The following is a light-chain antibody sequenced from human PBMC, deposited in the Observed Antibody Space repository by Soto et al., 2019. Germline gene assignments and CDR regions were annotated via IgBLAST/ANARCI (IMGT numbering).Light chain of an antibody. CDR1: SSDVGGFNY. V-gene: IGLV2-14*03. J-gene: IGLJ1*01. CDR3: NSYTSSSTDV. CDR2: DVT. Sequence: QSALTQPASVSGSPGQSITISCTGTSSDVGGFNYVSWYQQHPGKAPKIMIYDVTNRPSGVSYRFSGSKSGNTASLTISGLQDEDEADYYCNSYTSSSTDVFGTGTKLTVL.